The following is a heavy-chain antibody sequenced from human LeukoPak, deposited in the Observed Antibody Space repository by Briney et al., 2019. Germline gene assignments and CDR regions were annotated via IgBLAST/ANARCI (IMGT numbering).Heavy chain of an antibody. CDR2: FYYSGST. CDR1: GGSISTYY. Sequence: SETLSLTCTVSGGSISTYYWSWIRQPPGKGLEWIGYFYYSGSTNYNPSLKSRVTISVDTSKNQFSLKLSSVTAADTAVYYCARDSYYYGSGFDPWGQGTLVTVSS. CDR3: ARDSYYYGSGFDP. V-gene: IGHV4-59*01. J-gene: IGHJ5*02. D-gene: IGHD3-10*01.